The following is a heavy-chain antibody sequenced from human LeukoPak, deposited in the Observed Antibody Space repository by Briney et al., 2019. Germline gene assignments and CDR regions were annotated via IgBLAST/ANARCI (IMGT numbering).Heavy chain of an antibody. CDR2: SYHSGTS. D-gene: IGHD4-23*01. J-gene: IGHJ4*02. CDR3: ARKYGSNAGYFDY. CDR1: GYSISTGYY. Sequence: SETLSLTCAVSGYSISTGYYWGWVRQPPGKGLGWIGNSYHSGTSYYNPSLKSRVSISVDTSKNQFSLKLRSVTAADTAVYYCARKYGSNAGYFDYWGQGALVTVSS. V-gene: IGHV4-38-2*01.